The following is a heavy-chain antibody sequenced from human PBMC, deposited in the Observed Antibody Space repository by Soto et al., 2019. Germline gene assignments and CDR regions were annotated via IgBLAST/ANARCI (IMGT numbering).Heavy chain of an antibody. D-gene: IGHD3-10*01. CDR1: GFTFSSYA. CDR3: AKDMGLLWFGGGRWELPAFDI. V-gene: IGHV3-23*01. CDR2: ISGSGGST. Sequence: PGGSLRLSCAASGFTFSSYAMSWVRQAPGKGLEWVSAISGSGGSTYYADSVKGRFTISRDNSKNTLYLQMNSLRAEDTAVYYCAKDMGLLWFGGGRWELPAFDIWGQGTMVTVSS. J-gene: IGHJ3*02.